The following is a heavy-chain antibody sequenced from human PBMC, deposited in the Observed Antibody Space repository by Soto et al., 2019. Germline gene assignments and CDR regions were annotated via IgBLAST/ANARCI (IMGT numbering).Heavy chain of an antibody. CDR3: ARSHGMDV. CDR1: GFSFTSSW. V-gene: IGHV5-51*01. CDR2: IYPGDSDT. Sequence: LKISCQGSGFSFTSSWIGWVRQMPGKGLEWMGLIYPGDSDTRYSPSFQGQVTISADKSISTAYLQWSSLKASDTAIYYCARSHGMDVWGQGTTVTVSS. J-gene: IGHJ6*02.